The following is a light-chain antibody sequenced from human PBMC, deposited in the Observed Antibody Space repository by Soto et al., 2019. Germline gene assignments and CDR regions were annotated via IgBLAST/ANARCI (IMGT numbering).Light chain of an antibody. J-gene: IGKJ5*01. CDR2: GAS. Sequence: EIVLTQSPGTLSLSPGERATLSCRASQSVTSNYLAWYQQKPGQAPRLLFFGASIRATGIPDRFSGSGSGTDFTLTISRLEPEDFAVYYCQQYGSSPSITFGQGTRLEIK. CDR1: QSVTSNY. V-gene: IGKV3-20*01. CDR3: QQYGSSPSIT.